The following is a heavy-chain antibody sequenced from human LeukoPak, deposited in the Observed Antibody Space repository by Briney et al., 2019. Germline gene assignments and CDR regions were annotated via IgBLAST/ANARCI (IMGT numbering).Heavy chain of an antibody. CDR3: ARLISGVIYDSSVYNRRTYYFDY. CDR1: GFTFSGSA. V-gene: IGHV3-73*01. Sequence: GGSLRLSCAASGFTFSGSAMHWVRQASGKGLEWVGRIRSKANSYATAYAASVKGRFTISRDDSKNTAYLQMNSLKTEDTAVYYCARLISGVIYDSSVYNRRTYYFDYWGQGTLVAVSS. D-gene: IGHD3-22*01. CDR2: IRSKANSYAT. J-gene: IGHJ4*02.